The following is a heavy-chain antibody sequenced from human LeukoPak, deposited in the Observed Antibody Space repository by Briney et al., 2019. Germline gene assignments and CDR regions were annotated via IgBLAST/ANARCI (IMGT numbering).Heavy chain of an antibody. D-gene: IGHD1-14*01. V-gene: IGHV1-2*02. CDR2: INPNSGGT. J-gene: IGHJ3*02. Sequence: ASVKVSCKASGYTFTSYYMHWVRQAPGQGLEWMGWINPNSGGTNYAQKFQGRVTMTRDTSISTAYMELSRLRSDDTAVYYCARAGRWEGRPHAFDIWGQGTMVTVSS. CDR3: ARAGRWEGRPHAFDI. CDR1: GYTFTSYY.